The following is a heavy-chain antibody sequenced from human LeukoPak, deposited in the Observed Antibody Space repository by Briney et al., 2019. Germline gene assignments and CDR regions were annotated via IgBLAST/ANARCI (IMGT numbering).Heavy chain of an antibody. CDR2: INDNGGGS. V-gene: IGHV3-23*01. D-gene: IGHD1-26*01. J-gene: IGHJ4*02. CDR3: AKGHTVGALYYFDY. Sequence: GGSLRLSCAASGFTFSRYAMSWVRQAPGKGLEWGSTINDNGGGSYSADSVRGRFTISRDNSKNTLSLQMNSLRAEDTAVYYCAKGHTVGALYYFDYWGQGTLVTVSS. CDR1: GFTFSRYA.